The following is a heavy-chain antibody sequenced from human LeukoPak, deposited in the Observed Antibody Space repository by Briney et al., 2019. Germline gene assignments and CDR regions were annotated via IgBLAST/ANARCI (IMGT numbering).Heavy chain of an antibody. V-gene: IGHV1-18*01. CDR2: SSAYNGNT. CDR3: ARDELELPYGDYYYGMDA. CDR1: GYTFTSYG. J-gene: IGHJ6*02. Sequence: ASVKVCCKASGYTFTSYGISWVRQAPGQGLEWMGWSSAYNGNTNYAQKLQGRVTMTTDTSTSTAYMELRSLRSDDTAVYYCARDELELPYGDYYYGMDAWGQGTTVTVSS. D-gene: IGHD1-7*01.